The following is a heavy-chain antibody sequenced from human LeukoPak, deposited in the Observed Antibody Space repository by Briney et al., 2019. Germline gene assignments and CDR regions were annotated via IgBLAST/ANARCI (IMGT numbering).Heavy chain of an antibody. CDR2: IDHGGIT. J-gene: IGHJ6*03. Sequence: SETLSLTCAVYGGSFSSYYWSWIRQPPGRGLEWIGDIDHGGITNCNPSLKSRVTISVDTSKNQFSLTLRSVTAADAAVYYCAGLQGHSYYYMDVWGRGTTVTVSS. CDR1: GGSFSSYY. CDR3: AGLQGHSYYYMDV. V-gene: IGHV4-34*01.